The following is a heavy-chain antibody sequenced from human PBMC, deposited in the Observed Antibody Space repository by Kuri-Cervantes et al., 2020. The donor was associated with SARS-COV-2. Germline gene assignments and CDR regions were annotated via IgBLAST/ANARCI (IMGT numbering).Heavy chain of an antibody. CDR2: IYYSGST. CDR1: GGSISSYY. D-gene: IGHD6-13*01. CDR3: ARGGGGSSWYSDY. J-gene: IGHJ4*02. Sequence: GSLRLSCTVSGGSISSYYWSWIRQPPGKGLEWIGYIYYSGSTNYNPSLKSRVTISVDTSKNQFSLKLSSVTAADTAVYYCARGGGGSSWYSDYWGQGTLVTVSS. V-gene: IGHV4-59*01.